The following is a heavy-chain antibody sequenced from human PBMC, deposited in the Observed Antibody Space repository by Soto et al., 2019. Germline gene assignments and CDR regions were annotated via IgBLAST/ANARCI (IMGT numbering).Heavy chain of an antibody. CDR1: GFTFSSYS. V-gene: IGHV3-21*01. J-gene: IGHJ5*02. D-gene: IGHD3-10*01. CDR2: ISSSSSYI. Sequence: GGSLRLSCAASGFTFSSYSMNWVRQAPGKGLEWVSSISSSSSYIYYADSVKGRFTISRDNAKNSLYLQMNSLRAEDTAVYYCASSMVRGVNGWFDPWGQGTLVTVSS. CDR3: ASSMVRGVNGWFDP.